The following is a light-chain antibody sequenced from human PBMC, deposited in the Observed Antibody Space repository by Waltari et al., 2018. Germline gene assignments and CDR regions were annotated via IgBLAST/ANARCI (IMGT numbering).Light chain of an antibody. CDR2: GAS. Sequence: EIVLTQSPGTLSLSPAQRATLSCRASQTITSNYLAWYQHKPGQAPRLLIYGASSRATGIPDRFSGSGSGTDFTLTISRLEPTDSAVYYCQQYGSSPPWTFDQGTKVEI. CDR3: QQYGSSPPWT. CDR1: QTITSNY. V-gene: IGKV3-20*01. J-gene: IGKJ1*01.